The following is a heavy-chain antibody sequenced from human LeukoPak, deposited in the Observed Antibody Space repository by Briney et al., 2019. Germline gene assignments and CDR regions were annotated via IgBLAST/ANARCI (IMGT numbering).Heavy chain of an antibody. CDR1: EYTFTGYY. V-gene: IGHV1-2*02. CDR2: INPNSGDT. CDR3: NAISVTGTIDY. J-gene: IGHJ4*02. Sequence: ASVKVSCKTSEYTFTGYYIHWVRQAPGQGLEWMGWINPNSGDTNYAQKFQGRVTMTRDTSISTAYMELSRLTSDDTAVYFCNAISVTGTIDYWGQGTLVTVSS. D-gene: IGHD6-19*01.